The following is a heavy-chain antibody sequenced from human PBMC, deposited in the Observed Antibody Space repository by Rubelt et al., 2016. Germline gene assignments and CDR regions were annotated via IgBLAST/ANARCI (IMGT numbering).Heavy chain of an antibody. CDR2: ISHGGIT. CDR3: AGATVTTVD. CDR1: GGSFSAYY. J-gene: IGHJ4*02. V-gene: IGHV4-34*01. Sequence: QVQLQQWGAGLLKPSETLSLTCAFYGGSFSAYYWAWIRQPPGKGLEWIGEISHGGITNYKPSLKSRVTISLDTSKNQFSRMLTSMTVADTAVYYCAGATVTTVDWGQGTLVTVSS. D-gene: IGHD4-17*01.